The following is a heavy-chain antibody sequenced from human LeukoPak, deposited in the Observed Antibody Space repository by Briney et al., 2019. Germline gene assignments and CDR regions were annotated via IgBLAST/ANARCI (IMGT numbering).Heavy chain of an antibody. J-gene: IGHJ5*02. CDR3: ARDAPTSMFDP. Sequence: GGSLRLSCAASGFTFSSYSMNWVRQAPGEGLEWVSSISSSSSYIYYADSVKGRFTISRDNAKNSLYLQMNSLRAEDTAVYYCARDAPTSMFDPWGQGTLVTVSS. V-gene: IGHV3-21*01. CDR1: GFTFSSYS. CDR2: ISSSSSYI. D-gene: IGHD1-14*01.